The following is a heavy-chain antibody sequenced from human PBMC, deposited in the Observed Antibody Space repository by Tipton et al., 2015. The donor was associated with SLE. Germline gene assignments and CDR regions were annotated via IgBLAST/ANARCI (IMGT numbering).Heavy chain of an antibody. V-gene: IGHV3-30*02. CDR3: AKPLSHIAVAGYFDY. CDR1: GFTFSSYG. J-gene: IGHJ4*02. CDR2: IRYDGSNK. D-gene: IGHD6-19*01. Sequence: SLRLSCAASGFTFSSYGMHWVRQAPGKGLEWVAFIRYDGSNKYYADSVKGRFTISRDNSKNTLYLQMNSLRAEDTAVYYCAKPLSHIAVAGYFDYWGQGTLVTVSS.